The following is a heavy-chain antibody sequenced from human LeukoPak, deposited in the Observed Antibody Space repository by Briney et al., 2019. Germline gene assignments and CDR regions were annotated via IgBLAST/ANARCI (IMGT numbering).Heavy chain of an antibody. Sequence: PGGSLRLSCAASGFTFSSYAMHWVRQAPGKGLEWVAVISYDGSNKYYADSVKGRFTISRDNSKNTLYLQMNSLRAEDTAVYYCARDISRRPGGYNSRLPEYYFDYWGQGTLVTVSS. V-gene: IGHV3-30*04. CDR1: GFTFSSYA. CDR3: ARDISRRPGGYNSRLPEYYFDY. J-gene: IGHJ4*02. D-gene: IGHD5-24*01. CDR2: ISYDGSNK.